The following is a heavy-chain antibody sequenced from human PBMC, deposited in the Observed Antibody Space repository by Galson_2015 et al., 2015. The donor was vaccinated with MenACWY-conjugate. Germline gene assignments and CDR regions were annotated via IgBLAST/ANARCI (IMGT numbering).Heavy chain of an antibody. J-gene: IGHJ4*02. V-gene: IGHV1-24*01. CDR3: ATAAPSIWLARFDY. CDR2: FDHENGEE. CDR1: GYTLSEVS. Sequence: SVKVSCKVSGYTLSEVSMHWVRQAPGQGLEWMGNFDHENGEENYGQKFQGRVTLTADRTKHTAFMELSGLRPNDTAVYYCATAAPSIWLARFDYWGPGTVVIVSS. D-gene: IGHD3-10*01.